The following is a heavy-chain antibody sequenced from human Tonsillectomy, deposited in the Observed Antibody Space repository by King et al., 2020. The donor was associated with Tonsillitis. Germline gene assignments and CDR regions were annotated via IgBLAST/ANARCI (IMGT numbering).Heavy chain of an antibody. D-gene: IGHD1-26*01. CDR2: IYYSGST. CDR1: GGSISSTSYY. J-gene: IGHJ4*02. V-gene: IGHV4-39*07. Sequence: QLQESGPGLVKPSETLSLTCTVSGGSISSTSYYWGWIRQPPGKGLEWIGSIYYSGSTYYNPSLKSRVTISVDTSKNQFSLRLSSVTAADTAVYYCARQGGIYYDFDYWGQGTLVTVSS. CDR3: ARQGGIYYDFDY.